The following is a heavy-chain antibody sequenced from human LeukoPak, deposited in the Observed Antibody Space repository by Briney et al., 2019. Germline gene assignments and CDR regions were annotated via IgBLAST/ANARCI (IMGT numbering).Heavy chain of an antibody. CDR1: GFTFSSYW. D-gene: IGHD6-13*01. Sequence: HSGGSLRLSCAASGFTFSSYWMHWVRQAPGKGLVWVSRTNGDGSSTTYADSVKGRLTISRDNAKNTLYLQMNSLRAEDTAVYYCARGKQDFDNWGQGTAVTVSS. CDR3: ARGKQDFDN. J-gene: IGHJ4*02. V-gene: IGHV3-74*01. CDR2: TNGDGSST.